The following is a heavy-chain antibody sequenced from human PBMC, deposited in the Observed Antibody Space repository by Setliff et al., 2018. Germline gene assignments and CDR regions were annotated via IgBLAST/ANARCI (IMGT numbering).Heavy chain of an antibody. CDR1: GGSISSHY. V-gene: IGHV4-59*11. J-gene: IGHJ4*02. Sequence: SETLSLTCTVSGGSISSHYWSWIRQPPGKGLEWIGSIYYSGSTNYNPSLKSRVTISVDTSKNQFSLKLSSVTAADTAVYYCAAKASGSFDYWGQGTLVTVS. CDR2: IYYSGST. D-gene: IGHD1-26*01. CDR3: AAKASGSFDY.